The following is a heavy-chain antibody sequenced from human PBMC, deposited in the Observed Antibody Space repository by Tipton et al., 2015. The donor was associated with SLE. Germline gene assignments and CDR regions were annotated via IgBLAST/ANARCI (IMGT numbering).Heavy chain of an antibody. V-gene: IGHV1-8*01. CDR2: MNPNSGNT. D-gene: IGHD5-24*01. CDR1: GYTFTSFD. Sequence: QLVQSGAEVKKPGASVKVSCKASGYTFTSFDINWVRQATGQGPEWMGWMNPNSGNTAYAQKFQGRVTMTRDTSISTAYMELSSLRSEDTAVYYCARAPPQLGFDYWGQGTLVTVSS. J-gene: IGHJ4*02. CDR3: ARAPPQLGFDY.